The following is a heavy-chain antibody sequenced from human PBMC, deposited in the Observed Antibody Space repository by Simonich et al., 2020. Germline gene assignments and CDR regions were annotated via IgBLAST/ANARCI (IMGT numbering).Heavy chain of an antibody. J-gene: IGHJ3*02. Sequence: QVQLVQSGAEVKKPGASVKVSCKASGYTFTGYYVHWERKGPGQGLEWMGWSNPKRGGKNYAQKCQGRVTMTRDTSISTAYMELSRLRSDDTAVYYCARGPRWTGDDAFDIWGQGTMVTVSS. D-gene: IGHD7-27*01. CDR1: GYTFTGYY. CDR2: SNPKRGGK. V-gene: IGHV1-2*02. CDR3: ARGPRWTGDDAFDI.